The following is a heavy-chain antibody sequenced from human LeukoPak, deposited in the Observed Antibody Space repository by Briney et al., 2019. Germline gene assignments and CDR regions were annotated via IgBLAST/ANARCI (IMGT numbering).Heavy chain of an antibody. CDR1: GFTFSSYA. CDR2: ISGSGGST. J-gene: IGHJ4*02. V-gene: IGHV3-23*01. D-gene: IGHD2-2*01. Sequence: GGSRRLSCAASGFTFSSYAMSWVRQAPGKGLEWVSAISGSGGSTYYADSVKGRFTISRDNSKNTLYLQMNSLRAEDTAVYYCAKTVVVVPAADYWGQGTLVTVSS. CDR3: AKTVVVVPAADY.